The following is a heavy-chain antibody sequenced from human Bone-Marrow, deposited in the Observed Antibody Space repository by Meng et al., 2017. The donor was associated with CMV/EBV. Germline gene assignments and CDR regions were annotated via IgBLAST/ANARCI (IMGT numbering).Heavy chain of an antibody. D-gene: IGHD2-2*01. CDR2: TNWNGGST. CDR3: ARAVPAAMNNWFDP. CDR1: GFTFDDYG. J-gene: IGHJ5*02. Sequence: GESLKISCAASGFTFDDYGMSWVRQAPGKGLEWVSGTNWNGGSTGYADSVKGRFTISRDNAKNSLYLQMNSLRAEDTALYYCARAVPAAMNNWFDPWGQGTLVTVSS. V-gene: IGHV3-20*04.